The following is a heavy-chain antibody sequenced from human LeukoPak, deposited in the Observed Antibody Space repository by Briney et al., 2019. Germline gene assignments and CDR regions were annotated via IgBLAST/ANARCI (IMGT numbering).Heavy chain of an antibody. CDR3: AKDQNWNDGLFDY. CDR2: ISSSSSYI. V-gene: IGHV3-21*01. CDR1: GFTFSSYS. D-gene: IGHD1-1*01. J-gene: IGHJ4*02. Sequence: GGSLRLSCAASGFTFSSYSMNWVRQAPGKGLEWVSSISSSSSYIYYADSVKGRFTISRDNSKNTLYLQMNSLRAEDTAVYYCAKDQNWNDGLFDYWGQGTLVTVSS.